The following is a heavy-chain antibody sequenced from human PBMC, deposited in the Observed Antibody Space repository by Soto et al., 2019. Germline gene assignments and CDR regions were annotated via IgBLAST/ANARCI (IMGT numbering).Heavy chain of an antibody. CDR3: AAHNDFWSGYYSY. CDR2: ISGSGGST. D-gene: IGHD3-3*01. V-gene: IGHV3-23*01. Sequence: GGSLRLSCAASGFTFSNYAMSWVRQAPGKGLEWVSGISGSGGSTNYADSVKGRFTISRDNSKNTLYPQMNSLRGEDTAVYYCAAHNDFWSGYYSYWGQGTLVTVS. CDR1: GFTFSNYA. J-gene: IGHJ4*02.